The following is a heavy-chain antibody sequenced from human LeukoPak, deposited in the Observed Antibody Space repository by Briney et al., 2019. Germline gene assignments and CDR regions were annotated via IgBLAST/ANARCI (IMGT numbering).Heavy chain of an antibody. Sequence: GGSLRLSCSVSGFTFSTYVMHWVRQAPGKGLGYVSAISSNGDNTYYADSVKGRFTISRDNSKNTLYLQMSSLRADDAAVYYCLRGTGYWGQGTLVTVSS. CDR3: LRGTGY. V-gene: IGHV3-64D*06. CDR2: ISSNGDNT. J-gene: IGHJ4*02. CDR1: GFTFSTYV.